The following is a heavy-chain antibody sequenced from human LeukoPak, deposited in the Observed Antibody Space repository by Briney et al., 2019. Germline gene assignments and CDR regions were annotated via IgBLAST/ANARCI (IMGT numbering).Heavy chain of an antibody. V-gene: IGHV3-11*01. J-gene: IGHJ4*02. CDR1: GFTFSDYY. D-gene: IGHD3-22*01. CDR3: ARVSGYYDSSGYYLDY. Sequence: GGSLRLSCAASGFTFSDYYMSWIRQAPGKGLEWVSYISSSGSTIYYADSVKGRFTTSRDNAKNSLYLQMNSLRAEDTAVYYCARVSGYYDSSGYYLDYWGQGTLVTVSS. CDR2: ISSSGSTI.